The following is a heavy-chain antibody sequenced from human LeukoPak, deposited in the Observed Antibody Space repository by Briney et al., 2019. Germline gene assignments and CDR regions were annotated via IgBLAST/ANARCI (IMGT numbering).Heavy chain of an antibody. CDR1: GGSISSGSYY. CDR2: IYTSGST. D-gene: IGHD2-2*01. Sequence: SQTLSLTCTVSGGSISSGSYYWSWIRQPAGKGLEWIGRIYTSGSTNYNPSLKSRVTISVDTSKNQFSLKLSSVTAADTAVYYCARDSIVVVPAATYWYFDLWGRGTLVTVSS. V-gene: IGHV4-61*02. J-gene: IGHJ2*01. CDR3: ARDSIVVVPAATYWYFDL.